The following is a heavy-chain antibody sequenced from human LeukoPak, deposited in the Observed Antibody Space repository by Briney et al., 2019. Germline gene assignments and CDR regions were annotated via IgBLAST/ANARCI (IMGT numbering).Heavy chain of an antibody. CDR1: GGSISSYY. D-gene: IGHD3-10*01. V-gene: IGHV4-59*01. Sequence: RPSETLSLTCTVSGGSISSYYWSWIRQPPGKGLEWIGYIYYSGSTNYNPSLKSRVTISVDTSKNQFSLKLSSVTAADTAVYYCARVDPGYYYGMDVWGQGTTVTVSS. CDR2: IYYSGST. J-gene: IGHJ6*02. CDR3: ARVDPGYYYGMDV.